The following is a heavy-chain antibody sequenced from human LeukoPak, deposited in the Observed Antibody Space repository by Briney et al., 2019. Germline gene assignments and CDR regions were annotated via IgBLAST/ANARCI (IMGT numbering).Heavy chain of an antibody. CDR3: AKAGYSGYDGGDYFDY. V-gene: IGHV3-23*01. D-gene: IGHD5-12*01. J-gene: IGHJ4*02. CDR1: GFTFSSYA. CDR2: ISGSGGST. Sequence: GGSLRLSCAASGFTFSSYAMSWVRQAPGQGLEWVSAISGSGGSTYYADSVKGRFTISRDNSENTLYLQMNSLRAEDTAVYYCAKAGYSGYDGGDYFDYWGQGTLVTVSS.